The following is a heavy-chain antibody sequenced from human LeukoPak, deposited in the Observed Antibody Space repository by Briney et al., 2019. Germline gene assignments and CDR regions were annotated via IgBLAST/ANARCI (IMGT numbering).Heavy chain of an antibody. D-gene: IGHD1-26*01. CDR1: GFTFSSYG. CDR2: TSYDGSNK. V-gene: IGHV3-30*18. Sequence: PGGSLRLSCAASGFTFSSYGMHWVRQAPGKGLEWVAVTSYDGSNKYYADSVKGRFTISRDNSKNALYLQMNSLRAEDTAVYYCAKDSRYYEFDYWGQGTLVTVSS. CDR3: AKDSRYYEFDY. J-gene: IGHJ4*02.